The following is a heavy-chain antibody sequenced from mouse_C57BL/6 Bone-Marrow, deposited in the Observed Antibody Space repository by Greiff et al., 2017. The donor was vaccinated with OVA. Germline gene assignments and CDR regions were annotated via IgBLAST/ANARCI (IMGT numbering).Heavy chain of an antibody. CDR2: INPSSGYT. V-gene: IGHV1-4*01. D-gene: IGHD1-1*01. CDR1: GYTFTSYT. Sequence: VQLQESGAELARPGASVKMSCKASGYTFTSYTMHWVKQRPGQGLEWIGYINPSSGYTKYNQKFKDKATLTADKSSSTAYMQLSSLTSEDSAVYYCARRTVVGRYFDVWGTGTTVTVSS. J-gene: IGHJ1*03. CDR3: ARRTVVGRYFDV.